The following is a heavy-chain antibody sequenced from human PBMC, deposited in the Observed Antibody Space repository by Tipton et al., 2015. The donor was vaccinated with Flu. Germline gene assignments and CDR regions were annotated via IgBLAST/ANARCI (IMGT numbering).Heavy chain of an antibody. D-gene: IGHD2-2*01. CDR1: GGSISSYY. V-gene: IGHV4-59*01. CDR3: AREVVVPAAIGINWFDP. J-gene: IGHJ5*02. Sequence: TLSLTCTVSGGSISSYYWSWIRQPPGKGLEWSGYIYYSGSTNYNPSLKSRVTISVDTSTNQFSLKLSSVTAADTAVYYCAREVVVPAAIGINWFDPWGQGTLVTVSS. CDR2: IYYSGST.